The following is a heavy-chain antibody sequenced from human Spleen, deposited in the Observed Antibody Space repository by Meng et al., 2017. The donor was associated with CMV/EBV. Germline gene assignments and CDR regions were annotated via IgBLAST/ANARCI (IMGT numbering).Heavy chain of an antibody. CDR1: GDSISSSSYY. D-gene: IGHD3-3*02. V-gene: IGHV4-39*07. Sequence: SGDSISSSSYYWGWIRQPPGMGLEWIGNIYYSASTYYNPSPQSRVTISVDTSKNQFSLKLTSVTAADTAVYYCARDRISPRSWFDPWGQGTLVTVSS. J-gene: IGHJ5*02. CDR2: IYYSAST. CDR3: ARDRISPRSWFDP.